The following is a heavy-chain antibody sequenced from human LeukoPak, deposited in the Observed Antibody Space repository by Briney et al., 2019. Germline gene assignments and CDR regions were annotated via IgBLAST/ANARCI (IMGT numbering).Heavy chain of an antibody. CDR1: GGSISSGSYY. V-gene: IGHV4-61*02. J-gene: IGHJ1*01. CDR3: ARGGFQH. CDR2: IYTSGST. Sequence: SQTLSLTCTVSGGSISSGSYYWSWIRQPAGKGLEWIGRIYTSGSTNYNPSLKSRVTISVDTSKNQFSLKLSSVTAADTAVYYCARGGFQHWGQGTLVTVSS.